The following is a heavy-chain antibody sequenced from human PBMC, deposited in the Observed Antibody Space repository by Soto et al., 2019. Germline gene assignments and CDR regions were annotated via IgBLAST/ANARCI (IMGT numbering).Heavy chain of an antibody. J-gene: IGHJ4*02. CDR2: ISYDGSNK. Sequence: GGSLRLSCAASGFTFSSYAMHWVRQAPGKGLEWVAVISYDGSNKYYADSVKGRFTISRDNSKNTLYLQMNSLRAEDTAVYYCAKGASYGPSDYWGQGTLVTVSS. CDR3: AKGASYGPSDY. V-gene: IGHV3-30-3*01. D-gene: IGHD5-18*01. CDR1: GFTFSSYA.